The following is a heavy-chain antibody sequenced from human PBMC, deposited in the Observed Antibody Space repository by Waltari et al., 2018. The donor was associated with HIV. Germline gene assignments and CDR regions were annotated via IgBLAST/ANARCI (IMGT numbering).Heavy chain of an antibody. J-gene: IGHJ2*01. CDR3: ARGYFQNDLRGLFDL. CDR1: GYPCNSHY. CDR2: INPKSGVT. Sequence: QVHLVQSGAALKKPGASVKVSCKASGYPCNSHYIPWVRQAPGHGLEWMGRINPKSGVTKYPQKFQGRVTMARDTANSTAYMDLTRLTSDDTAVYYCARGYFQNDLRGLFDLWGRGTLVTVSS. D-gene: IGHD1-26*01. V-gene: IGHV1-2*06.